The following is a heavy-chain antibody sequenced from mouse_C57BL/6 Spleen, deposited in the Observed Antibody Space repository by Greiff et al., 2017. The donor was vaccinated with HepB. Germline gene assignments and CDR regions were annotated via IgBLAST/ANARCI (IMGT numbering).Heavy chain of an antibody. CDR1: GYTFTSYW. CDR2: IDPSDSYT. CDR3: ARQLRLLDY. D-gene: IGHD3-2*02. V-gene: IGHV1-50*01. Sequence: VQLQQPGAELVKPGAPVKLSCKASGYTFTSYWMQWVKQRPGQGLEWIGEIDPSDSYTNYNQKFKGKATLTVDTSSSTAYMQLSSLTSEDSAVYYCARQLRLLDYWGQGTTLTVSS. J-gene: IGHJ2*01.